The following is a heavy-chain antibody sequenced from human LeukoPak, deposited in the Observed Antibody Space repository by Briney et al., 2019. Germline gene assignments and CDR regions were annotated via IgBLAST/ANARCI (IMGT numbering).Heavy chain of an antibody. CDR1: GYTFTSYD. J-gene: IGHJ6*02. CDR3: AVYCSSTSCLHDMDV. Sequence: GASVKVSRKASGYTFTSYDINWVRQATGQGLEWMGWMNPNSGNTGYAQKFQGRVTMTRNTSISTAYMELSSLRSEDTAVYYCAVYCSSTSCLHDMDVWGQGTTVTVSS. D-gene: IGHD2-2*01. CDR2: MNPNSGNT. V-gene: IGHV1-8*01.